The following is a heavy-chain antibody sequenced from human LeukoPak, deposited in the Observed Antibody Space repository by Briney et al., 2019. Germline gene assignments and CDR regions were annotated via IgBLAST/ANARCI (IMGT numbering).Heavy chain of an antibody. D-gene: IGHD5-12*01. CDR3: AKDTRDIVATIGGFDY. Sequence: GGSLRLSCAASGFTFDDYAMHWVRQGPGKGLEWVSLIRGDGNSTYYADFVRGRFTISRDNSKNSLYLQMNSLRTEDTALYYCAKDTRDIVATIGGFDYWGQGTLVTVSS. CDR1: GFTFDDYA. V-gene: IGHV3-43*02. J-gene: IGHJ4*02. CDR2: IRGDGNST.